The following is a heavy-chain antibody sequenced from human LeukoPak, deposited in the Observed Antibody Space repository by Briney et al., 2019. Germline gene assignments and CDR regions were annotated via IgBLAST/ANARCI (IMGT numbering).Heavy chain of an antibody. CDR3: ARGYCSGGSCVGYYYGMDV. CDR2: INHSGST. V-gene: IGHV4-34*01. CDR1: GGSFSGYY. J-gene: IGHJ6*02. D-gene: IGHD2-15*01. Sequence: SETLSLTCAVYGGSFSGYYWSWIRQPPGKGLEWIGEINHSGSTNYNPSLKSRVTISVDTSRNQFSLKLSSVTAADTAVYYCARGYCSGGSCVGYYYGMDVWGQGTTVTVPS.